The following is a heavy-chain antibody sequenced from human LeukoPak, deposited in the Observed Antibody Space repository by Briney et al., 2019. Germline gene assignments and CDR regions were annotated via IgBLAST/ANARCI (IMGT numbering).Heavy chain of an antibody. Sequence: ASVKVSCKVSGYTLTELSMHWVRQAPGKGLEWMGDFDPEDGETNYAQTFQGRVTMTEDTSTDTAYMELSSLRVEDTAVDYCATGLVGFDYWGQGTLVTVS. D-gene: IGHD2-21*01. V-gene: IGHV1-24*01. CDR1: GYTLTELS. J-gene: IGHJ4*02. CDR2: FDPEDGET. CDR3: ATGLVGFDY.